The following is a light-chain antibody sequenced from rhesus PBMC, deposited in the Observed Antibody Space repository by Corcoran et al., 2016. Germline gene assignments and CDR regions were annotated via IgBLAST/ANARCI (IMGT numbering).Light chain of an antibody. V-gene: IGKV1-22*01. Sequence: DIQMTQSPSSLSASVGDTVTITCRASQSISSWLAWYQQKPGKAPKLLIYKASSLQSGVPSRVSGRGSGTECTLTISSLQSEEFATYYCQQYSSSPWTFGQGTKVEIK. CDR3: QQYSSSPWT. CDR2: KAS. J-gene: IGKJ1*01. CDR1: QSISSW.